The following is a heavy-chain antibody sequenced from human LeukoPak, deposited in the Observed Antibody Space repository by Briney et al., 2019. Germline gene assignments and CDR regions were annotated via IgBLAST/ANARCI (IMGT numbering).Heavy chain of an antibody. CDR2: ITASGSGT. D-gene: IGHD2-21*02. V-gene: IGHV3-23*01. CDR3: AKRRAMTPIREAIDS. CDR1: GFTFSSKA. J-gene: IGHJ4*02. Sequence: GGSRRFSCAASGFTFSSKAMSWFRQPPGKGLDWFSSITASGSGTYYADSVKGRFTLSRDNSRNTLYLQMDSLRAEDTAVYYCAKRRAMTPIREAIDSWGLGTLVTVSS.